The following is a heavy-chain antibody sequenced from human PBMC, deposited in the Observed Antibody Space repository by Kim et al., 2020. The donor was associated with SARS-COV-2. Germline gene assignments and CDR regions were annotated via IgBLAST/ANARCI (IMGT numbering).Heavy chain of an antibody. J-gene: IGHJ4*02. CDR3: ARVPLMAVFGGPFDC. CDR1: GYTFTGYY. D-gene: IGHD2-15*01. CDR2: INPNSGDT. V-gene: IGHV1-2*02. Sequence: ASVKVSCKASGYTFTGYYIHWVRQAPGQGLEWMGWINPNSGDTEFAQTFQGRVTVSRDSSIRTAYMELSSLRSDDTAVYYCARVPLMAVFGGPFDCWGQGTLVTVSS.